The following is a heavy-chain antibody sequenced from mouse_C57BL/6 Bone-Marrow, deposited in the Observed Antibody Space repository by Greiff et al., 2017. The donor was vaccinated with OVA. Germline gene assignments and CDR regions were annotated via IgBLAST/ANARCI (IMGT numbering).Heavy chain of an antibody. CDR2: IYYSGTI. CDR1: GISITTGNYR. J-gene: IGHJ2*01. D-gene: IGHD2-10*01. CDR3: ARDPYFGYFDY. V-gene: IGHV3-5*01. Sequence: EVKLQESGPGLVKPSQTVFLTCTVTGISITTGNYRWSWIRQFPGNKLEWIGYIYYSGTITYNPSLTSRTTITRDTPKNLFCLEMNSLTAEYTARYYCARDPYFGYFDYWGQGTTLTVSS.